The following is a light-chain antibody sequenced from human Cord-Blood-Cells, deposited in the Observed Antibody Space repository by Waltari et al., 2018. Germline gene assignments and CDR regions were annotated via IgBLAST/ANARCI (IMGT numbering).Light chain of an antibody. CDR3: QQRGNWPIFT. CDR2: DAS. CDR1: QSVSSY. V-gene: IGKV3-11*01. J-gene: IGKJ3*01. Sequence: EIVLTQSPATLSLSPGERATLSCRASQSVSSYLAWYQQKPGQAPRLLIYDASNSATGIPARFSGSGSGTDFTLTISSLEPEDFAVYYCQQRGNWPIFTFGPGTKVDIK.